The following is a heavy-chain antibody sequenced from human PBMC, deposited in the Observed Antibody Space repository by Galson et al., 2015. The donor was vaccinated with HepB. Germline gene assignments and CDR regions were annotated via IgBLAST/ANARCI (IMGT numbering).Heavy chain of an antibody. CDR2: ISGSGGST. D-gene: IGHD2-2*02. V-gene: IGHV3-23*01. CDR3: ANEVVPAAIPSYYFDY. J-gene: IGHJ4*02. Sequence: SLRLSCAASGFTFSSYAMSWVRQAPGKGLEWVSAISGSGGSTYYADSVKGRFTIPRDNSKNTLYLQMNSLRAEDTVVYYCANEVVPAAIPSYYFDYWGQGTLVTVSS. CDR1: GFTFSSYA.